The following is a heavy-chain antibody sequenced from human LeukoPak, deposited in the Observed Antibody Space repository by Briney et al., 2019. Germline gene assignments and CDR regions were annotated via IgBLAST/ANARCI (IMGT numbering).Heavy chain of an antibody. CDR3: ARGVNPFDIVVVVAATPWYNWFDP. D-gene: IGHD2-15*01. V-gene: IGHV1-18*01. Sequence: GASVRVSYKASGYTFTSYGISWVRQAPGEGLEWMGWISAYNGNTNYAQKLQGGVTMTTETSTRTAYMELRSLRSDDTAVYYCARGVNPFDIVVVVAATPWYNWFDPWGQGTLVTVSS. CDR1: GYTFTSYG. J-gene: IGHJ5*02. CDR2: ISAYNGNT.